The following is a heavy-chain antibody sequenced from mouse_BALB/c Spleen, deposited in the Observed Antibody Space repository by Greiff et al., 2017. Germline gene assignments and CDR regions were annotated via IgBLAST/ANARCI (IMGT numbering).Heavy chain of an antibody. CDR3: ARRGYDGYGYFDY. CDR2: INSNGGST. V-gene: IGHV5-6-2*01. Sequence: EVHLVESGGGLVKLGGSLKLSCAASGFTFSSYYMSWVRQTPEKRLELVAAINSNGGSTYYPDTVKGRFTISRDNAKNTLYLQMSSLKSEDTALYYCARRGYDGYGYFDYWGQGTTLTVSS. D-gene: IGHD1-2*01. CDR1: GFTFSSYY. J-gene: IGHJ2*01.